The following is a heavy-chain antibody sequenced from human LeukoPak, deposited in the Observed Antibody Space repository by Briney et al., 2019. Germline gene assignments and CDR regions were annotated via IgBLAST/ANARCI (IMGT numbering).Heavy chain of an antibody. CDR1: GLTFSNYW. J-gene: IGHJ4*02. V-gene: IGHV3-7*03. D-gene: IGHD3-16*01. CDR3: ARDGFGTGSN. CDR2: IKQDGSEK. Sequence: HPGRSLRLSCAASGLTFSNYWMDWVRQAPGKGLEWVANIKQDGSEKNYVDSVKGRFIISRDNAKNSLYLQMNTLRADDTAVYYCARDGFGTGSNWGQGTLVTVSS.